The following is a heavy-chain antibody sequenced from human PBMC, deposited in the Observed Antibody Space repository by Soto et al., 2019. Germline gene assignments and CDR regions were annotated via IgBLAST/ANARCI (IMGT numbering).Heavy chain of an antibody. D-gene: IGHD3-22*01. V-gene: IGHV1-18*01. CDR2: ISAYNGNT. CDR1: GYTFTSYG. J-gene: IGHJ4*02. Sequence: ASVKVSCKASGYTFTSYGISWVRQAPGQGLEWMGWISAYNGNTNYAQKLQGRVTMTTDTSTSTAYMELRSLRSDDTAVYYCARAADYYDSSGYFYWGQGTLVTVSS. CDR3: ARAADYYDSSGYFY.